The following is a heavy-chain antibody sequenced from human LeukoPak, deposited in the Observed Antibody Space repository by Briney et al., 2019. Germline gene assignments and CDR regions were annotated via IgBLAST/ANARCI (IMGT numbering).Heavy chain of an antibody. D-gene: IGHD3-10*01. Sequence: SETLSLTCAVYGGSFSGYYWSWIRQPPGKGLEWIGEINHSASTNYNPSLKSRVTIPIDTSKNQFSLKLSSVTAADTAVYYCARRGPPRTMLRGVKSGWFDPWGQGTLVTVSS. V-gene: IGHV4-34*01. CDR3: ARRGPPRTMLRGVKSGWFDP. J-gene: IGHJ5*02. CDR1: GGSFSGYY. CDR2: INHSAST.